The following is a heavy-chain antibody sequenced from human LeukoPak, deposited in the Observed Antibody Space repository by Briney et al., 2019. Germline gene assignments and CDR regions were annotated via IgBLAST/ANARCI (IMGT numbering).Heavy chain of an antibody. CDR1: GYAFTGFH. V-gene: IGHV1-2*04. J-gene: IGHJ4*02. Sequence: ASVKVSCKASGYAFTGFHIHWVRQAPGQGLEWMGWINPNSGGTTYAQKFQGWVTMTRDTSISTAYMELSSLKSDDTAVYYCARDLSYWGQGTLVTVSS. D-gene: IGHD2/OR15-2a*01. CDR3: ARDLSY. CDR2: INPNSGGT.